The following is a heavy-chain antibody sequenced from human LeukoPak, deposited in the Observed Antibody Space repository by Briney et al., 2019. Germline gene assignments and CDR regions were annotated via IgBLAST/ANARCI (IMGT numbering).Heavy chain of an antibody. CDR1: GGTFSSYA. CDR3: AREKRDHYFTTYYYGMDV. D-gene: IGHD2/OR15-2a*01. V-gene: IGHV1-69*13. CDR2: IIPIFGTA. J-gene: IGHJ6*04. Sequence: SVKVSCKASGGTFSSYAISWVRQALGQGLEWMGGIIPIFGTANYAQKFQGRVTITADESTSTAYMELSSLRSEDTAVYYCAREKRDHYFTTYYYGMDVWGKGTTVTVSS.